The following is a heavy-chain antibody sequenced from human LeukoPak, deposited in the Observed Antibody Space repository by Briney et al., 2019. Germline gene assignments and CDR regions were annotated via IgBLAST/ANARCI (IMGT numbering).Heavy chain of an antibody. CDR2: IKEDGSAK. CDR1: GLTFSSYW. Sequence: GGSLSLSCVASGLTFSSYWMTWVRQAPGKALEWVANIKEDGSAKSYVDSVKGRFTISRDNVKNSLYLQMDSLRVEDTAAYYYARDYDYFSGHNLDAYDIWGQGTTVTVSS. CDR3: ARDYDYFSGHNLDAYDI. D-gene: IGHD2-15*01. V-gene: IGHV3-7*01. J-gene: IGHJ3*02.